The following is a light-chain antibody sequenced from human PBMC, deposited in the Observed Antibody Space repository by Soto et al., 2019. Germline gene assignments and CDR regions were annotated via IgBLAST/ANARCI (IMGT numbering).Light chain of an antibody. CDR1: QSIRSE. CDR3: LQYETYPLT. J-gene: IGKJ4*01. V-gene: IGKV1-5*03. CDR2: KAS. Sequence: DIPMTQSPSTLSASVGDRFTITCRASQSIRSELAWYQEKPGKAPKLLIYKASSLDSGVPSRFSGSGYGTEFALTVSSLQSDDFATYYCLQYETYPLTFGGGTKVEIK.